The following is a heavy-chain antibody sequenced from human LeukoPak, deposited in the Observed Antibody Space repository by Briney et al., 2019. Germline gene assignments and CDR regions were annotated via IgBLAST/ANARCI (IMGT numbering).Heavy chain of an antibody. CDR1: GFTFSSYG. J-gene: IGHJ2*01. D-gene: IGHD6-13*01. CDR2: IRYDGSNK. Sequence: GGSLRLSCAASGFTFSSYGMHWVRQAPGKGLEWVAFIRYDGSNKYYADSVKGRFTISRDNSKNTLYLDMNSLTIEETAVYYCAKVHTSSWGFFEVWGRGAPVTVSS. V-gene: IGHV3-30*02. CDR3: AKVHTSSWGFFEV.